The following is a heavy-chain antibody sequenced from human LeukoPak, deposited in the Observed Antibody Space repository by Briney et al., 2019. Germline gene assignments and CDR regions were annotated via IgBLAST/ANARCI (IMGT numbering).Heavy chain of an antibody. CDR2: ISYDGSNK. V-gene: IGHV3-30-3*01. D-gene: IGHD3-9*01. CDR1: GFTFSSYA. Sequence: PGGSLRLSCAASGFTFSSYAMHWVRQAPGKGLEWVAVISYDGSNKYYADSVKGRFTISRDNSKNTLYLQMNSLRAEDTAVYYCARGGYFDWLLQDYWGQGTLVTVSS. J-gene: IGHJ4*02. CDR3: ARGGYFDWLLQDY.